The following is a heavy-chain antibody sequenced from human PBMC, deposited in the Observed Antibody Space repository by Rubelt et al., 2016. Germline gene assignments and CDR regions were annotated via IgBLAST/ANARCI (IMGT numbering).Heavy chain of an antibody. CDR1: GYTFTSYG. V-gene: IGHV1-18*01. CDR2: ISAYNGNT. Sequence: QVQLVQSGAEVKKPGASVKVSCKASGYTFTSYGISWVRQAPGQGLEWMGWISAYNGNTNYEQKLQGRCTMTTDTSTGPAYMERRSLRSDDTAVYYCARDRIRIAARQGWYFDLWGRGTLVTVSS. J-gene: IGHJ2*01. D-gene: IGHD6-6*01. CDR3: ARDRIRIAARQGWYFDL.